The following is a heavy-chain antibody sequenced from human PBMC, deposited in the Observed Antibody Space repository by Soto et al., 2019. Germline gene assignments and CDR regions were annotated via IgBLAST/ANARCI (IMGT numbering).Heavy chain of an antibody. D-gene: IGHD2-21*02. CDR1: GVSVSSYT. CDR2: VFSSVSA. Sequence: SETLSLTCLVSGVSVSSYTWSWVRQPANKGLEWIGRVFSSVSATYSPSLKSRVRISMDTPENWISLKLDSVTAADAGVYYCTRDGMTTGDTWGPGTLVTVSS. V-gene: IGHV4-4*07. J-gene: IGHJ4*02. CDR3: TRDGMTTGDT.